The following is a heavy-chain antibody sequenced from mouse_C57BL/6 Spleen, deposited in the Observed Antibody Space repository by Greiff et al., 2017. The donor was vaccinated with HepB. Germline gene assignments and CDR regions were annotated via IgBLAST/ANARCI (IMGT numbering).Heavy chain of an antibody. D-gene: IGHD1-1*01. J-gene: IGHJ1*03. Sequence: EVQLQQSGPELVKPGASVKMSCKASGYTFTDYNMHWVKQSHGKSLEWIGYINPNNGGTSYNQKFKGKATLTVNKSSSTAYMELRSLTSEDSAVYYCARVPYYYGSSLGYWYFDVWGTGTTVTVSS. CDR1: GYTFTDYN. V-gene: IGHV1-22*01. CDR3: ARVPYYYGSSLGYWYFDV. CDR2: INPNNGGT.